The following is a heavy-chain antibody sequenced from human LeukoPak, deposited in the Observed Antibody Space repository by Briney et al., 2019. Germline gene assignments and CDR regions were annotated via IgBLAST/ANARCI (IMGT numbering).Heavy chain of an antibody. D-gene: IGHD3-10*01. CDR2: IGGSGGGT. Sequence: GGSLRLSCAASGFTFSSYAMSWVRQAPGKGLEWVSSIGGSGGGTYYADSVKGRSTISRDTSKNTLYLQMNSLRAEDTAVYYCAKYRGFGDSYDYWGQGTLVTVSS. CDR3: AKYRGFGDSYDY. J-gene: IGHJ4*02. V-gene: IGHV3-23*01. CDR1: GFTFSSYA.